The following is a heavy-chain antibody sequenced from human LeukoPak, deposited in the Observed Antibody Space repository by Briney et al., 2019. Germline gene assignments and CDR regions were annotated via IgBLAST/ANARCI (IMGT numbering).Heavy chain of an antibody. CDR3: VRVGSGYYYPTFDY. V-gene: IGHV3-48*01. Sequence: PGGSLRLSCAASGFTFSSSSMTWVRQAPGKGLEWISYISDTSSTMYYAGSVRGRFTVSRDNAKNSLFLQMDSLRAEDTAIYYCVRVGSGYYYPTFDYWGQGTLVTVSS. D-gene: IGHD3-22*01. CDR1: GFTFSSSS. CDR2: ISDTSSTM. J-gene: IGHJ4*02.